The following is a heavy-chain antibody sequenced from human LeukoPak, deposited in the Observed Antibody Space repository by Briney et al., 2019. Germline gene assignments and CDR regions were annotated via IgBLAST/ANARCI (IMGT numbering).Heavy chain of an antibody. CDR2: IWVGGET. J-gene: IGHJ4*02. V-gene: IGHV3-23*01. Sequence: VGSLRLSCAASGFSSSNYAMRWVRQAPAGGPGWVSGIWVGGETFYADSVKGRFTLSRDDSRNTVYFQLNDLRVEDTAKYYCAKANWVSNADAVWWGQGTQVTVSS. CDR3: AKANWVSNADAVW. CDR1: GFSSSNYA. D-gene: IGHD2-2*01.